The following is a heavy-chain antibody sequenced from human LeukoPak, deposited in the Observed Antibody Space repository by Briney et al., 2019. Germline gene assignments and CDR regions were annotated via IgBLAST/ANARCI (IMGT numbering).Heavy chain of an antibody. J-gene: IGHJ4*02. CDR1: GFTFSSYG. CDR2: LNGSGTGT. V-gene: IGHV3-23*01. D-gene: IGHD1-1*01. CDR3: TVNLVAAAIGY. Sequence: GGSLRLSCAASGFTFSSYGMTWVRRAPGKGLEWVSGLNGSGTGTSYADSVKGRFTISRDNSKNTLYLQMDSLKTEDTAVYYCTVNLVAAAIGYWGQGTLVTVSS.